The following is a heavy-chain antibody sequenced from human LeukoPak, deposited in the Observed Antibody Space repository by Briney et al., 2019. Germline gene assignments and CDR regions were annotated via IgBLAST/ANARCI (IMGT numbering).Heavy chain of an antibody. CDR2: ISWNSGSI. D-gene: IGHD3-22*01. CDR3: AKGQYYCDSSGYYYGY. Sequence: GRSLRLSCTASGFTFDDYAMHWVRQAPGKGLEWVSGISWNSGSIGYADSVKGRFTISRDNAKNSLYLQMNSLRAEDTALYYCAKGQYYCDSSGYYYGYWGQGTLVTVSS. J-gene: IGHJ4*02. CDR1: GFTFDDYA. V-gene: IGHV3-9*01.